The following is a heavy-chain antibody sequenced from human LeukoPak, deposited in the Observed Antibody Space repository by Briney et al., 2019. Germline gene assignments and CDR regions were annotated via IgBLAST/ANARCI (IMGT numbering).Heavy chain of an antibody. CDR1: GFTFNTHG. J-gene: IGHJ4*02. D-gene: IGHD6-19*01. CDR2: MNQDGSAI. V-gene: IGHV3-7*01. Sequence: GGSLRLSCAASGFTFNTHGMHWVRQAPGKGLERVAHMNQDGSAIYSIDSVKGRFTISRDNDKNSLYLHMSGLTVADTAVYYCARTVPGHPDDYFDYWGQGTLVTVSS. CDR3: ARTVPGHPDDYFDY.